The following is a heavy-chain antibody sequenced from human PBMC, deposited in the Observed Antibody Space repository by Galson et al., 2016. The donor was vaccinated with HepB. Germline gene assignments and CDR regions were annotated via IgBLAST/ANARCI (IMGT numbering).Heavy chain of an antibody. Sequence: CAASGFTFDTYAMSWVRQAPGMGLEWVSAISASGGSTYYADSVKGRFTISRDNSRNTLYLQMNSLRAEDTAVYYCATHDLPRYYFDYWGQGTLVTVSS. CDR3: ATHDLPRYYFDY. CDR1: GFTFDTYA. D-gene: IGHD2-21*02. V-gene: IGHV3-23*01. CDR2: ISASGGST. J-gene: IGHJ4*02.